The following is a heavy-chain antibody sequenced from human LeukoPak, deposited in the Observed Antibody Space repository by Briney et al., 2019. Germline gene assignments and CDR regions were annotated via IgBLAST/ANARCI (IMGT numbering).Heavy chain of an antibody. CDR2: ISGDGGST. CDR3: AKDLGATTRSLYYYYGMDV. D-gene: IGHD1-26*01. V-gene: IGHV3-43*02. J-gene: IGHJ6*02. CDR1: GFTFDDYA. Sequence: GGSLRLSCAASGFTFDDYAMHWVRQAPGKGLEWVSLISGDGGSTYYADSVTGRFTISRDNSKNSLYLQMNSLRTEDTALYYCAKDLGATTRSLYYYYGMDVWGQGTTVTVSS.